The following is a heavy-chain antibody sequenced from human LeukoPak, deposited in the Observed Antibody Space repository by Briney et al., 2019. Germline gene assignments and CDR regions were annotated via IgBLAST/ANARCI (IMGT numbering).Heavy chain of an antibody. V-gene: IGHV4-34*01. J-gene: IGHJ6*02. CDR2: INHSGST. Sequence: SETLSLTCAVYGGSFSGYYWSWIRQPPGKGLEWIGEINHSGSTNYNPSLKSRVTISVDTSKNQFSLKLSSVTAADTAVYYCARVGVYYYYGMDVWGQGTTVTVSS. CDR1: GGSFSGYY. CDR3: ARVGVYYYYGMDV. D-gene: IGHD3-3*01.